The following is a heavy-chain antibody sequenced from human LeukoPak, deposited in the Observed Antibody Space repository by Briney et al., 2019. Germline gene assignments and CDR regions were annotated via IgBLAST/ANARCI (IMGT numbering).Heavy chain of an antibody. V-gene: IGHV3-49*04. CDR1: GFTFGDYA. D-gene: IGHD3-3*01. J-gene: IGHJ4*02. CDR3: TSGLYYDSWSDLFDY. Sequence: GRSLRLSCTASGFTFGDYAMSWVRQAPGKGPEWVGFIRRKANGGTTEYDASVKGRFTISRDDSKSIAYLQMNSLKTEDTAVYYCTSGLYYDSWSDLFDYWGQGTLVTVSS. CDR2: IRRKANGGTT.